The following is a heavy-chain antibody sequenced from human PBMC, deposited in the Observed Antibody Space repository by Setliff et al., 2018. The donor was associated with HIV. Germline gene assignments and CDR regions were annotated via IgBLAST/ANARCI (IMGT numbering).Heavy chain of an antibody. D-gene: IGHD2-2*01. CDR2: INPNSGGT. CDR3: ARDHCSSSGCYEYYYYMDV. V-gene: IGHV1-2*02. Sequence: GASVKVSCKASGYTFTGYYMHWVRQAPGQGLEWMGWINPNSGGTTYAQKFQGRVTMTRDTSISTAYMEVSRLRSDDTAVYYCARDHCSSSGCYEYYYYMDVWGKGTTVTVSS. J-gene: IGHJ6*03. CDR1: GYTFTGYY.